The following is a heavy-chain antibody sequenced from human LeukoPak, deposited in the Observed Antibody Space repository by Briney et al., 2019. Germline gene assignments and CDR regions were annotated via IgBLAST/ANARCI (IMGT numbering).Heavy chain of an antibody. CDR1: GFTFSSYA. D-gene: IGHD3-3*01. Sequence: PGGSLRLSCAASGFTFSSYAMSWVRQAPGKGLEWVSAISGSGGSTYYADSVKGRFTISRDNSKNTLYLQMNSLRAEDTAVYYCAKDLLLYDFWSGYYWAPRADVWFDPWGQGTLVTVSS. CDR2: ISGSGGST. CDR3: AKDLLLYDFWSGYYWAPRADVWFDP. V-gene: IGHV3-23*01. J-gene: IGHJ5*02.